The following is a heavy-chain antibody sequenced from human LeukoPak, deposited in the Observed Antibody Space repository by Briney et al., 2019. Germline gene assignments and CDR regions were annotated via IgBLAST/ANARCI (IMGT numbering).Heavy chain of an antibody. D-gene: IGHD4-17*01. J-gene: IGHJ6*02. CDR2: IYPGDSDT. CDR3: ARRSSTVTPVVDV. CDR1: GYSFTSYW. Sequence: GESLKIPCKGSGYSFTSYWIGWVRQMPGKGLEWMGIIYPGDSDTRYSPSFQGQVTISAVKTISTAYLQWSSLKAADAAMYYCARRSSTVTPVVDVWGQGTTVTVSS. V-gene: IGHV5-51*01.